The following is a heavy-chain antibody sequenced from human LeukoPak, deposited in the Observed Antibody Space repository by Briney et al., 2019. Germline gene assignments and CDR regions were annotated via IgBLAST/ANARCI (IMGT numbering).Heavy chain of an antibody. CDR3: ARDQAGTGDY. D-gene: IGHD6-13*01. Sequence: SETLSLTCTVSGGSIRSYYWSWVRQPPGKGLEWIGYIYSSGTTNYNPSLKSRVTISIDTSKNQFSLKLSSVTAADTAVYYCARDQAGTGDYWGQGTLVTVSS. CDR2: IYSSGTT. J-gene: IGHJ4*02. V-gene: IGHV4-59*12. CDR1: GGSIRSYY.